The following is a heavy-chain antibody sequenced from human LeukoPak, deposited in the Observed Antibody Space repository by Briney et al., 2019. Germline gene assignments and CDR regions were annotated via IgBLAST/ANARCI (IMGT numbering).Heavy chain of an antibody. J-gene: IGHJ4*02. CDR1: GFTFSSYA. D-gene: IGHD6-13*01. CDR3: AKSFGYSRSWFDY. CDR2: ISGSGGST. Sequence: GGSLRLSCAASGFTFSSYAMSWVRQAPGKGLEWVSAISGSGGSTYYADSVKGRFTISKDNSKNTLYLQMNSLRAEDTAVYYCAKSFGYSRSWFDYWGQGTPVTVSS. V-gene: IGHV3-23*01.